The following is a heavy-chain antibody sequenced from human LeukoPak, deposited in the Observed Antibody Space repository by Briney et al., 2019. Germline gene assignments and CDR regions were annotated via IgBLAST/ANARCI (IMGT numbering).Heavy chain of an antibody. CDR1: GGSISNYF. V-gene: IGHV4-4*07. D-gene: IGHD3-16*02. CDR2: IYTSGST. J-gene: IGHJ4*02. CDR3: ARRTFGGVIAY. Sequence: SETLSLTCTVSGGSISNYFWSWVRQPAGKGLEWIGRIYTSGSTNYNPSLKSRVTMSVDTSKNQFSLKLSSVTAADTAVYYCARRTFGGVIAYWGQGTLVTVSS.